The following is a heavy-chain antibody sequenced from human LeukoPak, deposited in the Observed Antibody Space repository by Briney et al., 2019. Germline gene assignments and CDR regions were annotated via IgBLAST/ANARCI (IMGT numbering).Heavy chain of an antibody. CDR1: GFAFTIYW. V-gene: IGHV3-23*01. CDR2: ISASGGST. CDR3: AKHILGYSSSHNDY. Sequence: PGGSLRLSCVASGFAFTIYWMNWVRQAPGKGLEWVSDISASGGSTDYADSVKGRFTISRDNSKNTLYFQMSSLRAEDTAVYYCAKHILGYSSSHNDYWGQGTLVTVSS. J-gene: IGHJ4*02. D-gene: IGHD6-13*01.